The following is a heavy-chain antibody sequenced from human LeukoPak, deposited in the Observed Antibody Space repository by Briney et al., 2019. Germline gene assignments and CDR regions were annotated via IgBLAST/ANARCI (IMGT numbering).Heavy chain of an antibody. CDR1: GYSFTNYA. J-gene: IGHJ4*02. Sequence: ASVTVSFTASGYSFTNYAIHWVCQAPGQRLEWMGWITVGNGNTKYSQKFQDRVTITRDTSANTVCMELSSLRSEDTAVYYCARDLKQFGGWLDYWGQGTLVTVSS. D-gene: IGHD6-19*01. CDR3: ARDLKQFGGWLDY. V-gene: IGHV1-3*01. CDR2: ITVGNGNT.